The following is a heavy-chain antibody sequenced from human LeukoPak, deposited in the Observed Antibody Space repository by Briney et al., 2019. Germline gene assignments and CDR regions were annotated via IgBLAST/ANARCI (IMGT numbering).Heavy chain of an antibody. CDR3: ARGAGSYYYDSSGYYADYDY. Sequence: PGRSLRLSCAASGFTFSSYGIHWVRQAPGKGLEWVAVIWYDGSNKYYADSVKGRFTISRDNSKNTLYLQMNSLRAEDTAVYYCARGAGSYYYDSSGYYADYDYWGQGTLVTVSS. J-gene: IGHJ4*02. V-gene: IGHV3-33*01. D-gene: IGHD3-22*01. CDR2: IWYDGSNK. CDR1: GFTFSSYG.